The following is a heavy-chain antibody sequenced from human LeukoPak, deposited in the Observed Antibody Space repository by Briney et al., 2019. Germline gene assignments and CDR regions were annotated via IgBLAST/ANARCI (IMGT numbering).Heavy chain of an antibody. CDR1: GFTFSSYA. CDR3: ARDLAAAAATGGIDY. J-gene: IGHJ4*02. CDR2: ISYDGSNK. D-gene: IGHD6-13*01. V-gene: IGHV3-30-3*01. Sequence: GGSLRLSCAASGFTFSSYAMHWVRQAPGKGLEWVAVISYDGSNKYYADSVKGRFTISRDNSKNTLYLQMNSLRAEDTAVYYCARDLAAAAATGGIDYWGQGTLVTVSS.